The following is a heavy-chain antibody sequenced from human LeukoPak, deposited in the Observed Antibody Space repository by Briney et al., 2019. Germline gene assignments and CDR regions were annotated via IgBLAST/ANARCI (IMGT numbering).Heavy chain of an antibody. CDR2: ISRQGDIQ. V-gene: IGHV3-30*04. CDR1: GFTFSDYA. J-gene: IGHJ4*02. D-gene: IGHD3-10*02. Sequence: TGGSLRLSCAASGFTFSDYAMHWVRQAPGKGLEWVAVISRQGDIQYYAGSVKGRFTFSRDDSKNTLFLQMYSLRAEDTAVYYCARDMFRGPPDFFDYWGQGTRVTVSS. CDR3: ARDMFRGPPDFFDY.